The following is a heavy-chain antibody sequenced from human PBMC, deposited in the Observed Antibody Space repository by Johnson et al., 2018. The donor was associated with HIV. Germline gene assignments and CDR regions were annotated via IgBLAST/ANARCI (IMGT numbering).Heavy chain of an antibody. Sequence: EVQLVESGGGLVQPGGSLRLSCAASGFTFSNVWMTWVRQAPGKGLEWVGRIKRKIEGETTDYAAPVKGRFTISRDDSKNTLYLQMNSLTTEDTAVYYCTTAIVIDAFDIWGQGTMVTGSS. J-gene: IGHJ3*02. V-gene: IGHV3-15*01. CDR2: IKRKIEGETT. CDR3: TTAIVIDAFDI. CDR1: GFTFSNVW. D-gene: IGHD3-16*02.